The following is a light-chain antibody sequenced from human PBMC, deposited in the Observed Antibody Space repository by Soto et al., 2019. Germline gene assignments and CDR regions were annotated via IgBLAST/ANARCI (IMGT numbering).Light chain of an antibody. CDR3: QQRSHWPPT. CDR1: QSVTTY. CDR2: DAS. V-gene: IGKV3-11*01. J-gene: IGKJ2*01. Sequence: EIVLTQSPATLSLSPGERATLSCRASQSVTTYLAWYQQRPGQAPRLLIYDASNRATVIPARFSGSGSGTDFTLTISSLEPEDFAVYYCQQRSHWPPTFGQGTKLEIK.